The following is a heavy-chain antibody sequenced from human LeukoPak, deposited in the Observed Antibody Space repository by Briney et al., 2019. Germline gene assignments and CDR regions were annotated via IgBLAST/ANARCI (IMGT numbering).Heavy chain of an antibody. D-gene: IGHD1-1*01. Sequence: SETLSLTCTVSGGSISSYYWSWIRQPPGKGLEWIGHIYGSGSTNYNPSLKSRVTLSVDTSKDQFSLKLSSVTAADTAAYYCAREGTSGTHLNWFDPWGQGTLVTVSS. CDR1: GGSISSYY. V-gene: IGHV4-59*01. CDR2: IYGSGST. J-gene: IGHJ5*02. CDR3: AREGTSGTHLNWFDP.